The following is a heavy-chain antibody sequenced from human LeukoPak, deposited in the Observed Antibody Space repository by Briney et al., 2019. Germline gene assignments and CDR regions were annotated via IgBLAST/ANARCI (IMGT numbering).Heavy chain of an antibody. J-gene: IGHJ4*02. Sequence: GDSLHISCKGSSYVTTSYCIAGVRHMPPQGLEWRGIIYIGDSDSRYSLSFQGQVTISADKSISNAYLQWSSLNASDTAMYYCARGLGYSGSWYFDYWGQGTTVTVS. CDR1: SYVTTSYC. V-gene: IGHV5-51*01. CDR2: IYIGDSDS. CDR3: ARGLGYSGSWYFDY. D-gene: IGHD6-13*01.